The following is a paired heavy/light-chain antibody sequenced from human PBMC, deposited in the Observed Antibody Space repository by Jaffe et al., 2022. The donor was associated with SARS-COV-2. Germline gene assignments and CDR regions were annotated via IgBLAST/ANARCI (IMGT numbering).Heavy chain of an antibody. CDR2: ISADGGST. CDR1: GFTFDDYA. Sequence: EVQLVESGGGVVQPGGSLRLSCAASGFTFDDYAMDWVRQAPGKGLEWVSLISADGGSTFYAASVKGRFTISRDNSDNSLFLQMSSLSVEDTAFYYCAKEDRIGNVHFWGQGTLVTVSS. V-gene: IGHV3-43*02. CDR3: AKEDRIGNVHF. J-gene: IGHJ4*02.
Light chain of an antibody. CDR2: NNL. Sequence: QSVLTQPPSASGTPGQRVSLSCSGSASNIGTNTVSWYQQFPGAAPRLLIYNNLQRPSGVPGRFSGSTSGTSASLAISGLQSEDEADYYCATWDDSLDAWVFGGGTRLTVL. CDR1: ASNIGTNT. J-gene: IGLJ3*02. CDR3: ATWDDSLDAWV. V-gene: IGLV1-44*01.